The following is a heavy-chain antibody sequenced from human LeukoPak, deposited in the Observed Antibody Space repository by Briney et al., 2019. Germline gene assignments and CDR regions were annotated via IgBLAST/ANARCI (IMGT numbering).Heavy chain of an antibody. D-gene: IGHD3-16*01. CDR1: GFTFSSYA. J-gene: IGHJ4*02. CDR3: ARDRLGAMLFFDS. V-gene: IGHV3-23*01. Sequence: GGSLRLSCAASGFTFSSYAMSWVRQAPGKGLEWVSAISGSGGSTYHADSVKGRFTISRDNSKNTLYLQMNSLRAEDTALYYCARDRLGAMLFFDSWGQGTLVTVSS. CDR2: ISGSGGST.